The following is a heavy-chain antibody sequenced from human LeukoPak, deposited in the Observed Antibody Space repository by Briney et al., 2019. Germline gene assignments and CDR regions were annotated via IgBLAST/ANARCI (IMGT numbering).Heavy chain of an antibody. CDR1: GGSFSGYY. CDR2: INHSGST. Sequence: SETQSLTCAVYGGSFSGYYWSWIRQPPGKGLEWIGEINHSGSTNYNPSLKSRVTISVDTSKNQFSLKLSSVTAADTAVYYCARGSGRGYSYGRGYYFDYWGQGTLVTVSS. J-gene: IGHJ4*02. V-gene: IGHV4-34*01. CDR3: ARGSGRGYSYGRGYYFDY. D-gene: IGHD5-18*01.